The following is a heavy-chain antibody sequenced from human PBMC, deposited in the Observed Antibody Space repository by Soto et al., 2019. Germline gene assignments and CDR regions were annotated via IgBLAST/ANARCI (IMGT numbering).Heavy chain of an antibody. CDR3: ALTDGTNSEDY. V-gene: IGHV1-69*12. J-gene: IGHJ4*02. Sequence: QVQLVQSGAEVKKPGSSVKVSCKASGGTFSSYAFSWVRQAPGQGLEWMGGIIPIFGAPTYAQKFQGRITITAAESTSTVYMEGISLRSEATDVYYCALTDGTNSEDYWGQGTLVTVSS. D-gene: IGHD2-8*01. CDR2: IIPIFGAP. CDR1: GGTFSSYA.